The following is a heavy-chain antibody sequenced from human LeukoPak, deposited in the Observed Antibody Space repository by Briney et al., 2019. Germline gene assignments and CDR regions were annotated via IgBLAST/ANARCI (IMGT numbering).Heavy chain of an antibody. J-gene: IGHJ6*02. CDR3: ARTGPTTVVTLGYYYYYGMDV. D-gene: IGHD4-23*01. Sequence: ASVKVSCKASGGTFSSYAISWVRQAPGQGLEWMEGIIPIFGTANYAQKFQGRVTITADESTSTAYMELSSLRSEDTAVYYCARTGPTTVVTLGYYYYYGMDVWGQGTTVTVSS. V-gene: IGHV1-69*01. CDR2: IIPIFGTA. CDR1: GGTFSSYA.